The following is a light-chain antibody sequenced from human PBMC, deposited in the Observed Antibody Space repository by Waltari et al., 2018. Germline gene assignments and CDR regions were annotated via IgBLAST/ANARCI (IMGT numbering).Light chain of an antibody. Sequence: QSALTQPASVSGSPGQSITVSCTGTSSDVGSYTLVSWYQQHPGKAPKLMIYEGSKRPSGVSNRFSGSKSGNTASLTFSGLQAEDEADYYCCSYAGSSTLLFGGGTKVTVL. J-gene: IGLJ2*01. CDR1: SSDVGSYTL. CDR2: EGS. V-gene: IGLV2-23*01. CDR3: CSYAGSSTLL.